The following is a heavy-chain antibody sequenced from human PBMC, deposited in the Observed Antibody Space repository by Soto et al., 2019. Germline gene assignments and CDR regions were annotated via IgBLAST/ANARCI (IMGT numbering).Heavy chain of an antibody. V-gene: IGHV3-23*01. D-gene: IGHD4-17*01. Sequence: EVQLLESGGGLVQPGGSLRLSCAASGFTFSSYAMGWVRQAPGKGLEWVSAISGSGGSTYYADSVKGRFTISRDNSKNTLYLQMNSLRAEDTAVYYCAKDKTRWTTVPQGEWDYWGQGTLVTVSS. J-gene: IGHJ4*02. CDR3: AKDKTRWTTVPQGEWDY. CDR2: ISGSGGST. CDR1: GFTFSSYA.